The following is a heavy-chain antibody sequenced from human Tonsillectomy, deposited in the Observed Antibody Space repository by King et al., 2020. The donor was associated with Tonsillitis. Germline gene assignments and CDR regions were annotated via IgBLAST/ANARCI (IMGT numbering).Heavy chain of an antibody. CDR2: IDPSDSYT. J-gene: IGHJ3*01. D-gene: IGHD2-2*02. V-gene: IGHV5-10-1*03. CDR1: GYSFSNYW. Sequence: QLVQSGAEVKKPGESLRISCKGSGYSFSNYWINWVRQMPGKGLEWMGRIDPSDSYTSYSPSFQGHVTISADKSINTAYLQWSSLQASDTAMYYCARYCGRTGCYKYHDDPLDFWGQGTKVSVSP. CDR3: ARYCGRTGCYKYHDDPLDF.